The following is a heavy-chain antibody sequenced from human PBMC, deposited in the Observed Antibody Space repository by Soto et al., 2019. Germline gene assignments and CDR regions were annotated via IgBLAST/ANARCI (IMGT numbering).Heavy chain of an antibody. CDR2: ISYDGSNK. D-gene: IGHD6-6*01. J-gene: IGHJ4*02. Sequence: PGGSLRLSCAASGFTFSSYAMHWGRQAPGKGLEWVAVISYDGSNKYYADSVKGRFTISRDNSKNTLYLQMNSLRAEDTAVYYCAREYSSSPAPFDYWGQGTLVTVSS. CDR3: AREYSSSPAPFDY. V-gene: IGHV3-30-3*01. CDR1: GFTFSSYA.